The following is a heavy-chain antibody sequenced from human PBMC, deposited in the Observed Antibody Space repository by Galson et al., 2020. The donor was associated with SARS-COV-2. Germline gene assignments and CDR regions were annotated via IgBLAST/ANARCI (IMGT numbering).Heavy chain of an antibody. CDR3: ASSVPAARSLSGFYFDY. CDR2: IYYSGTT. J-gene: IGHJ4*02. CDR1: GGSISSGNYY. Sequence: ASETLSLTCAVSGGSISSGNYYWSWIRQHPGKGLEWLGYIYYSGTTYSNPSLRSRLTMSVDTSKNQFSLNLSSVTAADTAVYYCASSVPAARSLSGFYFDYWGQGILVTVSS. V-gene: IGHV4-31*11. D-gene: IGHD2-2*01.